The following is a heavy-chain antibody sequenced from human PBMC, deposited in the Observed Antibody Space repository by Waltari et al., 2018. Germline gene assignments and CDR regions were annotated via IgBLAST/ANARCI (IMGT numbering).Heavy chain of an antibody. CDR1: GGSFSGYT. Sequence: QVQLQQWGAGLLKPSETLSLTCAVYGGSFSGYTWSWIRQSPGRGLEWIGEVSHTGSNYNPSLKSRVTISVDTSNHHFSPKLSSVTAADTAIYYCAKPDVNYGHFVYWGQGTLVTVSS. CDR2: VSHTGS. CDR3: AKPDVNYGHFVY. V-gene: IGHV4-34*02. J-gene: IGHJ4*02. D-gene: IGHD4-17*01.